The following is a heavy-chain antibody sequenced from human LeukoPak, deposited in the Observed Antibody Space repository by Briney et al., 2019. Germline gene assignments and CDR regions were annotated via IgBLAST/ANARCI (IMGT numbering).Heavy chain of an antibody. Sequence: PGRSLRLSCAASGFTFSSYAMSWVRQAPGKGLEWVSAISGSGGSTYYADSVKGRFTISRDNSKNTLYLQMNSLRAEDTAVYYCAKDGITMVRGVSHVWFDPWGQGTLVTVSS. CDR2: ISGSGGST. CDR3: AKDGITMVRGVSHVWFDP. CDR1: GFTFSSYA. V-gene: IGHV3-23*01. J-gene: IGHJ5*02. D-gene: IGHD3-10*01.